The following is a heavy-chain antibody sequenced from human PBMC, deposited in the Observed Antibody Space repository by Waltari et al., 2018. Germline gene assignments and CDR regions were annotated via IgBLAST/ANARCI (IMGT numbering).Heavy chain of an antibody. CDR1: GYTFTGYY. CDR2: IIPIFGTA. Sequence: QVQLVQSGAEVKKPGASVKVSCKASGYTFTGYYMHWVRQAPGQGLEWMGGIIPIFGTANYAQKFQGRVTITADESTSTAYRELSSLRSEDTAVYYCARATLDYGEGLGISMDVWGQGTTVTVSS. V-gene: IGHV1-69*01. CDR3: ARATLDYGEGLGISMDV. J-gene: IGHJ6*02. D-gene: IGHD4-17*01.